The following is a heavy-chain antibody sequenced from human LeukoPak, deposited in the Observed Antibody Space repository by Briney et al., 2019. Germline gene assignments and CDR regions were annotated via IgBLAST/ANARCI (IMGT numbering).Heavy chain of an antibody. J-gene: IGHJ4*02. CDR1: GGSFSGYY. Sequence: SETLSLTCAVYGGSFSGYYWSWIRQPPGKGLEWTGEINHSGSTNYNPSLKSRVTISVDTSKNQFSLKLSSVTAADTAAYYCARVGSYAFDYWGQGTLVTVSS. CDR2: INHSGST. CDR3: ARVGSYAFDY. D-gene: IGHD3-16*01. V-gene: IGHV4-34*01.